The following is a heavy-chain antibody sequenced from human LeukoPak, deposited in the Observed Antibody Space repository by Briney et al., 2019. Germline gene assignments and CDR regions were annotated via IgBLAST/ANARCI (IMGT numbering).Heavy chain of an antibody. J-gene: IGHJ6*03. D-gene: IGHD3-10*01. V-gene: IGHV4-61*02. CDR3: ARDSMTYYYGSGSYYYYYYMDV. CDR1: GGSISSGSYY. CDR2: IYTSGST. Sequence: PSQTLSLTCTVSGGSISSGSYYWSWIRQPAGKGLEWIGRIYTSGSTNYNPSFKSRVTISVDTSKNQFSLKLSSVTAADTAVYYCARDSMTYYYGSGSYYYYYYMDVWGKGTTVTISS.